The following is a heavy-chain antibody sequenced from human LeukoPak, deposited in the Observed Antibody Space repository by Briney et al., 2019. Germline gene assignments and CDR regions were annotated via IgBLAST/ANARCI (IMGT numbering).Heavy chain of an antibody. D-gene: IGHD1-26*01. CDR3: ARVVGRSALYYYYGMDV. J-gene: IGHJ6*02. Sequence: GGSLRLSCAASGFTFSIYGMLWLRQAPGKGLGWVAVIWYDGSNKYYADSVKGRFTISRDNSKNTLYLQMNSLRAEDTAVYYCARVVGRSALYYYYGMDVWGQGTTVTVSS. CDR1: GFTFSIYG. CDR2: IWYDGSNK. V-gene: IGHV3-33*01.